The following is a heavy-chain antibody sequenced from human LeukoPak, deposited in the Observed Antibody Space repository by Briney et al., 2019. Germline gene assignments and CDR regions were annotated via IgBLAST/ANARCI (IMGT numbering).Heavy chain of an antibody. CDR2: IYYSGST. V-gene: IGHV4-39*01. CDR1: GGSIMSSYYY. J-gene: IGHJ4*02. Sequence: ETLSLTCTVSGGSIMSSYYYWGWIRQPPGKGLEWIGSIYYSGSTYYNPSLKSRVTISVDTSKNQFSLKLSSVTAADTAVYYCARHGYSYGIWGQGTLVTVSS. CDR3: ARHGYSYGI. D-gene: IGHD5-18*01.